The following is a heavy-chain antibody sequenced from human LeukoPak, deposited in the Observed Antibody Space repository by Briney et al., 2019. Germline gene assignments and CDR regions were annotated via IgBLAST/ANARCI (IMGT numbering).Heavy chain of an antibody. D-gene: IGHD2-2*03. V-gene: IGHV3-66*01. CDR2: IYSGGST. J-gene: IGHJ6*02. CDR3: ARGDGYCSSTSCYAGPSYGLDV. Sequence: PGGSLRLSCAASGSTVSNNYMSWVRQAPGKGLEWVALIYSGGSTYYADFVKGRFTISRDNAKNSLYLRMNSLRAEDTAVYHCARGDGYCSSTSCYAGPSYGLDVWGQGTTVTVSS. CDR1: GSTVSNNY.